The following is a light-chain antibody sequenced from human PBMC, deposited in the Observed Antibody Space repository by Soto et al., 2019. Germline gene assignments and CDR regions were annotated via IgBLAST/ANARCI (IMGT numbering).Light chain of an antibody. J-gene: IGKJ1*01. CDR1: QSVRSK. CDR2: GAF. CDR3: QQYNGWWT. V-gene: IGKV3-15*01. Sequence: ETVMTQSPATLSVSLGERATVSCRASQSVRSKVAWYQQRPGQAPRLLIYGAFTRATGIPARFSGSGSGTEFTLTISSLQSEDFAVYYCQQYNGWWTFGQGTKVEIK.